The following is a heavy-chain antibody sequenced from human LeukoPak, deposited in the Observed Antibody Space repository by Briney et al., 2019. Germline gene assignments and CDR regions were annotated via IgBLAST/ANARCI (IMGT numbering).Heavy chain of an antibody. CDR1: GFSFSNYG. CDR2: ISSIGTYI. V-gene: IGHV3-21*06. CDR3: ARWRGAQSEFEY. Sequence: PGGSLRLSCAASGFSFSNYGMNWVRQAPGKRLEWVSSISSIGTYINYADSLKGRFTTSRDNAKNSLYLQMISLRAEDTAVYYCARWRGAQSEFEYWGQGTLVTVSS. D-gene: IGHD3-3*01. J-gene: IGHJ4*02.